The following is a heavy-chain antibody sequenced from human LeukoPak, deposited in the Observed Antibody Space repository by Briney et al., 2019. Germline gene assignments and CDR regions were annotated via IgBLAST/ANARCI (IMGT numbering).Heavy chain of an antibody. V-gene: IGHV4-34*01. J-gene: IGHJ6*02. CDR3: AGRGVPPWSYYYGMDV. CDR2: INHSGST. CDR1: GGSFSGYY. D-gene: IGHD3-10*01. Sequence: SETLSLTCAVYGGSFSGYYWSWIRQPPGKGLEWIGEINHSGSTNYNPSPKSRVTISVDTSKNQFSLKLSSVTAADTAVYYCAGRGVPPWSYYYGMDVWGQGTTVTVSS.